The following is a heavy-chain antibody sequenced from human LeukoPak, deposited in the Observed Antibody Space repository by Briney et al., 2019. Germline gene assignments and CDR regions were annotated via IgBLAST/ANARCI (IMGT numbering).Heavy chain of an antibody. CDR2: IWFDGSHQ. J-gene: IGHJ3*02. CDR1: GFTFSNFG. Sequence: GGSLRLSCAASGFTFSNFGMHWVRQAPGKGLEWVTVIWFDGSHQHYADSVRGRFTVSRDNSRNTLYLQMNSLRAEDTAVYYCARHVLHAFDIWGQGTVVTVSS. CDR3: ARHVLHAFDI. V-gene: IGHV3-33*01. D-gene: IGHD3-10*02.